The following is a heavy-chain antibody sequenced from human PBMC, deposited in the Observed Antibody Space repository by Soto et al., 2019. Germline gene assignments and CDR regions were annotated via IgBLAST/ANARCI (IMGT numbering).Heavy chain of an antibody. CDR1: GYTFTGYY. D-gene: IGHD2-15*01. J-gene: IGHJ6*02. Sequence: VASVKVSCKASGYTFTGYYMHWVRQAPGQGLEWMGWINPNSGGTNYAQKFQGRVTMTRDTSISTAYMELSRLRSDDTAVYYCAREGWVVVAAKKLNYYYYGMDVWGQGTTVTVSS. CDR2: INPNSGGT. CDR3: AREGWVVVAAKKLNYYYYGMDV. V-gene: IGHV1-2*02.